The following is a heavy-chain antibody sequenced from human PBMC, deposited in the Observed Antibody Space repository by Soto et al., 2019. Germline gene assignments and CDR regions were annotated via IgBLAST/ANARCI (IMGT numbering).Heavy chain of an antibody. J-gene: IGHJ4*02. D-gene: IGHD3-10*01. CDR1: GYTFTSYG. Sequence: ASVKVSCKASGYTFTSYGISWVRQAPGQGLEWMGWISAYNGNTNYAQKLQGRVTMTTDTSTSTAYMELRSLRSDDTAVYYCARDRGRYYYGSGSYQPSDYWGQGTLVTVSS. V-gene: IGHV1-18*01. CDR2: ISAYNGNT. CDR3: ARDRGRYYYGSGSYQPSDY.